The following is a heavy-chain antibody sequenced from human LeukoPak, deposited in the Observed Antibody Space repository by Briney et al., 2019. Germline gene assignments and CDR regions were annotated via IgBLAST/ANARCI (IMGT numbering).Heavy chain of an antibody. CDR2: IYPGDSDT. Sequence: GESLKISCKGSGYIFTSYWIAWVRQMPGKGLEWMGIIYPGDSDTRYSPSFQGQVTISADNSISTAYVQWSSLKASDTAMYYCARYWDSGTYCDYWGQGTQVTVSS. J-gene: IGHJ4*02. CDR3: ARYWDSGTYCDY. CDR1: GYIFTSYW. D-gene: IGHD1-26*01. V-gene: IGHV5-51*01.